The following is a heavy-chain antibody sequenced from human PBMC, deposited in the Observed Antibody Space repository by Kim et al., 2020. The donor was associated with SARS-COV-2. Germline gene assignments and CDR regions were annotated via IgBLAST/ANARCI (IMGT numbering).Heavy chain of an antibody. CDR2: IYIGGST. CDR1: GFNVSSNY. V-gene: IGHV3-53*01. D-gene: IGHD3-16*01. J-gene: IGHJ4*02. CDR3: AKGPHGAYV. Sequence: GGSLRLSCAASGFNVSSNYMSWVRQAPGKGLEWVSVIYIGGSTYYGDSVKGRFTISRDNSKNTLCHQRNSLRAEDTAVYYCAKGPHGAYVWGQRTPVTVSA.